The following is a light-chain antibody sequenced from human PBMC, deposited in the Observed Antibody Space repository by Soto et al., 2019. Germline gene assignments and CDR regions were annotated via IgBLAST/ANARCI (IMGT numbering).Light chain of an antibody. CDR2: DVN. J-gene: IGLJ3*02. Sequence: QSALTQPPSASGSPGQSVTISCTGTSSDVGVYNYVSWYQQHPGKAPKLMIYDVNKRPSGVPDRFSGSKSGNTASLTVSGLQAEDEADYYCISYAGSSIWVFGGGTKPTVL. V-gene: IGLV2-8*01. CDR3: ISYAGSSIWV. CDR1: SSDVGVYNY.